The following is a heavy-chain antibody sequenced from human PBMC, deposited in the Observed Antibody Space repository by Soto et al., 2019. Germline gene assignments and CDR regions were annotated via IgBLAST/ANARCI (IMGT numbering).Heavy chain of an antibody. CDR1: GFTFISYG. V-gene: IGHV3-33*05. Sequence: RGGSLRLSCAASGFTFISYGMHWVRQASGKGLQWVAFISYDGSDRYYEDSVKGRFTISRGNSKNTLYLQINSLKTEDTAVYYCARATNYYYAMDVWGQGTTVTVSS. CDR3: ARATNYYYAMDV. CDR2: ISYDGSDR. J-gene: IGHJ6*02.